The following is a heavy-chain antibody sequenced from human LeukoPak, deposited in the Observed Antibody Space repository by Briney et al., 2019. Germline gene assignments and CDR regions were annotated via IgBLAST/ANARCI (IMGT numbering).Heavy chain of an antibody. J-gene: IGHJ4*02. V-gene: IGHV1-69*04. CDR2: VIPILGIA. CDR1: GGTFSSYA. CDR3: ARVSGFLDY. D-gene: IGHD3-10*01. Sequence: ASVKVSCKASGGTFSSYAISWVRQAPGQGLEWMGRVIPILGIANYAQKFQGRVTITADKSTSTAYMELSSLRSEDTAVYYCARVSGFLDYWGQGTLVTVSS.